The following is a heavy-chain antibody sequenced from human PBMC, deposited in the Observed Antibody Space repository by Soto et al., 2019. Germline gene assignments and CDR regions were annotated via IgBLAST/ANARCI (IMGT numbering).Heavy chain of an antibody. CDR3: ARARGYTYGPPTY. Sequence: LRLSCAASGFTFNTYGMHWVRQAPGKGLEWVAVIWYDGSLKYYADSVKGRFTISRDNSKNTLYLQINSLRAEDTAVYYCARARGYTYGPPTYWGQGTLVTVSS. J-gene: IGHJ4*02. D-gene: IGHD5-18*01. V-gene: IGHV3-33*01. CDR1: GFTFNTYG. CDR2: IWYDGSLK.